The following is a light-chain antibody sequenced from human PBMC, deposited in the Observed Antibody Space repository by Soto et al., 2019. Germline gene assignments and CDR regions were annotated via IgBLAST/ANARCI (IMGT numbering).Light chain of an antibody. CDR1: QSITSSY. CDR3: QQYGMSPWT. J-gene: IGKJ1*01. CDR2: GAS. Sequence: EIVLTQSPGTLSLSPGERATLSCRASQSITSSYLAWHQQKSGQAPRLLIYGASSRAAGIPDRFSGSGSGTDFTLTISRLEPEDFAVYYCQQYGMSPWTFGQGTKVELK. V-gene: IGKV3-20*01.